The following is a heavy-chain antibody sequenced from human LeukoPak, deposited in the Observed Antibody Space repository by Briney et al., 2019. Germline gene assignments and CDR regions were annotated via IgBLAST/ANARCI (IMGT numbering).Heavy chain of an antibody. D-gene: IGHD6-19*01. CDR3: ARSSGWERHFDY. CDR2: IGWDDISR. CDR1: GFTFNDYG. Sequence: GGSLRLSCAASGFTFNDYGMSWVRQAPGKGLEWVSGIGWDDISRGYADSVKGRFTISRDNTKNSLYLQMSSLRTEDMGFYYCARSSGWERHFDYWGQGTLVTVSS. J-gene: IGHJ4*02. V-gene: IGHV3-20*04.